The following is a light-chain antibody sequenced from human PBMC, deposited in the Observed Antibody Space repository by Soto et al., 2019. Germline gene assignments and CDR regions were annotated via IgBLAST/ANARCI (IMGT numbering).Light chain of an antibody. J-gene: IGKJ1*01. CDR3: QQRSNWPPT. V-gene: IGKV3D-20*02. CDR2: DAS. Sequence: EIVLTQSPGTLSLSPGERATLSCRASLTVTNNYLAWYQQKAGQAPRLVIYDASTRATGIPDRFSASGSGTDFTLTISRLEPEDFAVYFCQQRSNWPPTFGQGTKVDIK. CDR1: LTVTNNY.